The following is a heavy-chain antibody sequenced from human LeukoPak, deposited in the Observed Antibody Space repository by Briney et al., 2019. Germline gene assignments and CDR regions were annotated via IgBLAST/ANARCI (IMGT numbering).Heavy chain of an antibody. CDR2: INPNSGGT. D-gene: IGHD3-22*01. V-gene: IGHV1-2*02. J-gene: IGHJ4*02. CDR3: AREEGMYYYDSSGSPD. Sequence: GASVKVSCKASGYTFIGYYMHWVRQAPGQGLEWMGWINPNSGGTNYAQKFQGRVTMTRDTSISTAYMELSRLRSDDTAVYYCAREEGMYYYDSSGSPDWGQGTLVTVSS. CDR1: GYTFIGYY.